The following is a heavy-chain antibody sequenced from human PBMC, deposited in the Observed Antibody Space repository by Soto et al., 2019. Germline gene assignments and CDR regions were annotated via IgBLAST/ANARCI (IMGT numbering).Heavy chain of an antibody. D-gene: IGHD6-13*01. CDR2: LNIAGTI. CDR3: ARDRGEYTSSWFWYFSH. V-gene: IGHV4-4*07. Sequence: PSETLSLTCTVSGASISSFNWNWVRQPAGKGPEWVGRLNIAGTINYHPSLKSRITMSMDTSKNQISLHLRSVTAADTAIYYCARDRGEYTSSWFWYFSHWGHGTLVTVS. J-gene: IGHJ2*01. CDR1: GASISSFN.